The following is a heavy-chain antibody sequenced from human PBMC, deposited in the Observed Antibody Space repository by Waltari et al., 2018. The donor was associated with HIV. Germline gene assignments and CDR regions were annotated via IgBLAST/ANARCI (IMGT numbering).Heavy chain of an antibody. CDR1: GGSISSTKYY. Sequence: QLQLQESGPGLVKPSETLSLTCTVSGGSISSTKYYWGWLRQPPGKGLEWIASIYYSGTTYYNPSLKSRVTISADTSKNQFSLKLNSVTAADTAVYYCARRLYYDSSDIRGHYFDYWGQGTLVTVSS. J-gene: IGHJ4*02. CDR3: ARRLYYDSSDIRGHYFDY. D-gene: IGHD3-22*01. CDR2: IYYSGTT. V-gene: IGHV4-39*01.